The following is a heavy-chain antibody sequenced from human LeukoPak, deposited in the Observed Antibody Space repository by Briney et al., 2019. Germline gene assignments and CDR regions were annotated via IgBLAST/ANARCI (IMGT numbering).Heavy chain of an antibody. CDR2: IHYSGST. CDR1: GGPSSSGGYY. J-gene: IGHJ5*02. CDR3: ARALPAAGNPWFDT. V-gene: IGHV4-31*03. Sequence: SQTLSLTCTVSGGPSSSGGYYWTWIRQHPGKGLEWIGYIHYSGSTYYNPSLKSRVSISEDTSKSQFSLKLRSVTAADTAVYYCARALPAAGNPWFDTWGQGTLVTVSS. D-gene: IGHD6-13*01.